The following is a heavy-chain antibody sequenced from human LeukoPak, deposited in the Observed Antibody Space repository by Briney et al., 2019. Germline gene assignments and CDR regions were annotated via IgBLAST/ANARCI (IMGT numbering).Heavy chain of an antibody. CDR1: GDTFTSSD. CDR3: VKSAH. CDR2: MNPNSGNT. J-gene: IGHJ4*02. V-gene: IGHV1-8*01. Sequence: SVKVSCKASGDTFTSSDVNWVRQATGQGLEWMGWMNPNSGNTGYAQKFQGKVAMTRDTSISTAYMELSSLRSEDTAVYYCVKSAHWGQGTLVTVSS.